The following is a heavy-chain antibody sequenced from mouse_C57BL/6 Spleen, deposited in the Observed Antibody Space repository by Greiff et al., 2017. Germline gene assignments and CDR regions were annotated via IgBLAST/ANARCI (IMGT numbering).Heavy chain of an antibody. Sequence: QVQLQQSGAELVMPGASVKLSCKASGYTFTSYWMHWVKQRPGQGLEWIGEIDPSDSYTNYNQKFKGKSTLTVDKSSSTAYMQLSSLTSEDSAVYYCARWGGSSPYYFDYWGQGTTLTVSS. CDR1: GYTFTSYW. D-gene: IGHD1-1*01. V-gene: IGHV1-69*01. CDR2: IDPSDSYT. CDR3: ARWGGSSPYYFDY. J-gene: IGHJ2*01.